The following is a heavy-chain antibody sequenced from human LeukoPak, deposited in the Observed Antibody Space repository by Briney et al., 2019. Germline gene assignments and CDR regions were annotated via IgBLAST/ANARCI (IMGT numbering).Heavy chain of an antibody. D-gene: IGHD5-18*01. CDR3: ARGSWPRYSYGENYYYYYYMDV. CDR1: GGSISSGSYY. Sequence: PSETLSLTCTVSGGSISSGSYYWSWIRQPAGKGLEWIGRIYTSGSTIYNPSLKSRVTISVDTSKNQFSLKLSSVTAADTAVYYCARGSWPRYSYGENYYYYYYMDVWGKGTTVTISS. V-gene: IGHV4-61*02. CDR2: IYTSGST. J-gene: IGHJ6*03.